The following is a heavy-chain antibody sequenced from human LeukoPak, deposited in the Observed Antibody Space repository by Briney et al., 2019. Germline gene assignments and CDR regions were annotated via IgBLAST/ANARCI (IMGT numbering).Heavy chain of an antibody. V-gene: IGHV3-23*01. CDR1: GFTFTNYA. Sequence: GGSLRLSCAASGFTFTNYAMSWVRQSPGKGLDWVSSIYSDGGAYYADSVKGRFTISRDNFQNTLYLQMNSLRVEDTAVYYCARSLIPLTGLGAFDAWGQGTVVTVSS. CDR2: IYSDGGA. CDR3: ARSLIPLTGLGAFDA. D-gene: IGHD3-16*01. J-gene: IGHJ3*01.